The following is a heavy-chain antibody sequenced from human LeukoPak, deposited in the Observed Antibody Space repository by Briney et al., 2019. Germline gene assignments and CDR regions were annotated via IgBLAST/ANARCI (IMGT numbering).Heavy chain of an antibody. V-gene: IGHV3-30*01. D-gene: IGHD1-26*01. CDR1: GFTFSAYA. J-gene: IGHJ3*02. CDR2: ISYDGSNK. CDR3: ARGPGTIAGGKNPFDI. Sequence: GGSLRLSCAASGFTFSAYAMHWVRQAPGKGLEWVAVISYDGSNKYYADSVKGRFTISGDKSKDTLYLQMNSLGPEDTAVYYCARGPGTIAGGKNPFDIWGHGTMVHVSS.